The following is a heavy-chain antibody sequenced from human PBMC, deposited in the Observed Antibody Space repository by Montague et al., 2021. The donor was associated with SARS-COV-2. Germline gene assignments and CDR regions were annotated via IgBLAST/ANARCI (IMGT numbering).Heavy chain of an antibody. CDR3: AGAPDCGGGSCNSYSYYGMDV. J-gene: IGHJ6*02. V-gene: IGHV3-74*01. CDR1: GFTFNHYW. Sequence: SLRLSCTASGFTFNHYWFHLVRQVPGKGLVWVSRIDRGGTNTNYXXSVKVRFIISRDNAKNTLYLQMNSLRVEDTALYYCAGAPDCGGGSCNSYSYYGMDVWGQGTTVTVSS. D-gene: IGHD2-15*01. CDR2: IDRGGTNT.